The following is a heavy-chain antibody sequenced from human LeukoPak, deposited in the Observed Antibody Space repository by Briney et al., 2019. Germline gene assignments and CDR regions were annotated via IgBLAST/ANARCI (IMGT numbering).Heavy chain of an antibody. V-gene: IGHV4-59*01. CDR2: VYYSGST. CDR3: ARVSRGNSVGGDY. Sequence: PSETLSLTCTVSGDSISSYYWSWIRQPPGKGLEWIGYVYYSGSTNYNPSLKSRVTISVDTSKNEFSLKLSSVTAADTAMYYCARVSRGNSVGGDYWGQGTLVTVSS. J-gene: IGHJ4*02. D-gene: IGHD4-23*01. CDR1: GDSISSYY.